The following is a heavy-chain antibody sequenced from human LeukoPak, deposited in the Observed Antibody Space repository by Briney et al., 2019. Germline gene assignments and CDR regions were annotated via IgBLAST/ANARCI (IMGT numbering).Heavy chain of an antibody. CDR3: ARTGYCSSTSCSFDY. CDR1: GYKFTNYW. J-gene: IGHJ4*02. Sequence: GESLKISCKGSGYKFTNYWIGWVRQMPGKGLEWMGIIYPGDSDTRYSPSFQGQVTFSADKSISTAYLLWSSLKASDTAMYYCARTGYCSSTSCSFDYWGQGILVTVSS. D-gene: IGHD2-2*01. CDR2: IYPGDSDT. V-gene: IGHV5-51*01.